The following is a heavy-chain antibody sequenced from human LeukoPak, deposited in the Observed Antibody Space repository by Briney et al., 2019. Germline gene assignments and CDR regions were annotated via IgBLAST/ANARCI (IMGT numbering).Heavy chain of an antibody. V-gene: IGHV1-2*02. J-gene: IGHJ4*02. CDR3: ASSPSYIRY. Sequence: GASVKVSCKASGYTFTDYHIHWVRQAPGQGLEWMGWINPNSGDTNYAQNFQGRVTMTRDTSISTAYMELSRLTSDDTAVYYCASSPSYIRYWGQGTLVTVSS. CDR2: INPNSGDT. D-gene: IGHD1-14*01. CDR1: GYTFTDYH.